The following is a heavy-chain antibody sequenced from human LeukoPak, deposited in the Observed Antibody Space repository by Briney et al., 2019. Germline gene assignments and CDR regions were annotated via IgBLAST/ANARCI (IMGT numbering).Heavy chain of an antibody. CDR1: GFTFSSYS. D-gene: IGHD6-19*01. CDR2: ISWNSGSI. Sequence: GGSLRLSCAASGFTFSSYSMNWVRQAPGKGLEWVSGISWNSGSIGYADSVKGRFTISRDNAKNSLYLQMNSLRAEDTALYYCAKDRSSGWYDYYYYGMDVWGQGTTVTVSS. V-gene: IGHV3-9*01. J-gene: IGHJ6*02. CDR3: AKDRSSGWYDYYYYGMDV.